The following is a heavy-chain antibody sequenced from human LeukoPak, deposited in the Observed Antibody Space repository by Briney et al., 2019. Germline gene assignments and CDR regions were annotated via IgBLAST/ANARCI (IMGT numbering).Heavy chain of an antibody. J-gene: IGHJ4*02. Sequence: SETLSLTCAVSGGTITGYHWSWIRQPPGKGLDWIGYADSRGSTLYNPSLKSRVAISVDTSQRQLSLRLTPVTAADTAVYYCARVGSGFHFDYWGQGTLVAVSS. CDR2: ADSRGST. D-gene: IGHD5-12*01. V-gene: IGHV4-59*01. CDR3: ARVGSGFHFDY. CDR1: GGTITGYH.